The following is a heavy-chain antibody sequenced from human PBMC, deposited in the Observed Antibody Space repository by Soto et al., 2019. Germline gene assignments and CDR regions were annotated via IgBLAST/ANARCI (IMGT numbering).Heavy chain of an antibody. D-gene: IGHD6-19*01. CDR1: GYSLTSGYY. Sequence: SETLSLTCAVSGYSLTSGYYCGWIRQPPGKGLEWIGSIYHSGDTYYNPSLKSRVTIPVDTSKNHISLKLTSVTAAHTAVYYCARARIVVAGSIVDYWGQGTLVTVSS. CDR2: IYHSGDT. J-gene: IGHJ4*02. CDR3: ARARIVVAGSIVDY. V-gene: IGHV4-38-2*01.